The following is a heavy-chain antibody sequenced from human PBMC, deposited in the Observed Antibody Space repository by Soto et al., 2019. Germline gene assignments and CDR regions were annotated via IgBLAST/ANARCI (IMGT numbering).Heavy chain of an antibody. J-gene: IGHJ4*02. CDR1: GYTFTGYY. CDR3: ARGSPPLATQEFDY. CDR2: INPNSGGT. Sequence: ASVKVSCKASGYTFTGYYMHWVRQAPGQGLEWMGWINPNSGGTNYAQKFQGWVTMTRDTSISTAYMELSRLRSDDTAVYYCARGSPPLATQEFDYWGQGTLVTVSP. V-gene: IGHV1-2*04. D-gene: IGHD6-13*01.